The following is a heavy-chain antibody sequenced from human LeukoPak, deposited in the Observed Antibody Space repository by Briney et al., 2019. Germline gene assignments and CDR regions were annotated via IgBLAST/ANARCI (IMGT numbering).Heavy chain of an antibody. D-gene: IGHD2-21*02. Sequence: SVKVSCKAPGGTFSSYAISWVRQAPGQGLEWVGGIIPIFGTANYAQKFQGRVTITTDESTSTAYMELSSLRSEDTAVYYCAKSDLAYCGGDCYSVGAFDIWGQGTMVTVSS. CDR1: GGTFSSYA. CDR3: AKSDLAYCGGDCYSVGAFDI. V-gene: IGHV1-69*05. CDR2: IIPIFGTA. J-gene: IGHJ3*02.